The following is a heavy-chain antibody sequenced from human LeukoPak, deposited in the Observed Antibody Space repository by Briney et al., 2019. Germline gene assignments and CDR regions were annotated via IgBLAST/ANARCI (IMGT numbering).Heavy chain of an antibody. J-gene: IGHJ4*02. CDR1: GFTFSSYA. D-gene: IGHD6-19*01. CDR2: ISGSGGST. CDR3: ARTPRIAVAGRPFDY. V-gene: IGHV3-23*01. Sequence: GGSLRLSCAASGFTFSSYAMSWVRQAPGKGLEWVSAISGSGGSTYYADSVKGRFTISRDNSKNTLYLQMNSLRAEDTAVYYCARTPRIAVAGRPFDYWGQGTLVTVSS.